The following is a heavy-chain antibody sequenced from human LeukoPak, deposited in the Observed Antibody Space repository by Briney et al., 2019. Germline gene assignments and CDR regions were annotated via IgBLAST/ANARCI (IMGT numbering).Heavy chain of an antibody. CDR2: INPSGGST. Sequence: GASVKVSCKASGYTFTNYHLHWVRQAPGQGLEWMGIINPSGGSTSYAQKFQDRVTMTRDTSTSTVYMELNGLRSEDTAVYYCARATWYGGNPSGAFDIWGQGTMVTVSS. D-gene: IGHD4/OR15-4a*01. J-gene: IGHJ3*02. V-gene: IGHV1-46*01. CDR3: ARATWYGGNPSGAFDI. CDR1: GYTFTNYH.